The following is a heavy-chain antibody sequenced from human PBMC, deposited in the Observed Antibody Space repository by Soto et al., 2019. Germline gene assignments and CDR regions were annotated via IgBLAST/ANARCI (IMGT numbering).Heavy chain of an antibody. J-gene: IGHJ6*02. CDR1: GFTFSNYG. CDR3: ARDDEYSGNGMDV. V-gene: IGHV3-33*01. CDR2: ILNDGSNR. Sequence: QVQLVESGGGVVQPGRSLRLSCAASGFTFSNYGMHWVRQAPGKGLEWVAVILNDGSNRYNADSVKDRFTISRDNSKNTLYLPMNSLRAEDTAVYYCARDDEYSGNGMDVWGQGTTVTVS. D-gene: IGHD3-10*01.